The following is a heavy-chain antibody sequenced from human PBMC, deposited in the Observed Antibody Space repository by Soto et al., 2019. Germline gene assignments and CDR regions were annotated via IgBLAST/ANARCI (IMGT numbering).Heavy chain of an antibody. CDR3: AFGRPAASSWLDP. CDR2: INPSGGPT. CDR1: GYTFNTYY. Sequence: QLVQSGTEVKKPGDSVRVSCKAVGYTFNTYYVHWVRQAPGQGLEWMGIINPSGGPTSYAQRFQGRVTMTSDTSTSTVYMELRSLTSDDTAVYFCAFGRPAASSWLDPWGQGTLVSVSS. V-gene: IGHV1-46*02. J-gene: IGHJ5*02. D-gene: IGHD2-2*01.